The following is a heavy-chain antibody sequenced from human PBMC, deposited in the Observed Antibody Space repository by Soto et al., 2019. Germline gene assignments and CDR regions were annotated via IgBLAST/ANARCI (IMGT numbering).Heavy chain of an antibody. V-gene: IGHV4-59*01. D-gene: IGHD2-8*01. J-gene: IGHJ5*02. CDR1: GGSISRYY. Sequence: SETLSLTCIVSGGSISRYYWSWIRQPPGKGLEWIGYAYYSGDTGYNPSLKSRVTMAVDTSKNQVSLKLGSVTAADTAVYYCARDRSTYGGGGTGEVKENWFDPWGQGALVTVSS. CDR2: AYYSGDT. CDR3: ARDRSTYGGGGTGEVKENWFDP.